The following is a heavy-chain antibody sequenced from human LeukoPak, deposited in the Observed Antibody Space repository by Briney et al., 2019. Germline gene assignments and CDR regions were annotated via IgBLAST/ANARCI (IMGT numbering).Heavy chain of an antibody. CDR3: ARDCGGNMGALDY. V-gene: IGHV1-18*01. CDR2: INAYNGNT. CDR1: GYTFTSYG. D-gene: IGHD4-23*01. Sequence: GASVKVSCKASGYTFTSYGISWVRQAPGQGLEWMGWINAYNGNTSYAQTLQGRVTMTTGTSTRTAYMELRSLRSDDTAVYYCARDCGGNMGALDYCGQGTLVTVSS. J-gene: IGHJ4*02.